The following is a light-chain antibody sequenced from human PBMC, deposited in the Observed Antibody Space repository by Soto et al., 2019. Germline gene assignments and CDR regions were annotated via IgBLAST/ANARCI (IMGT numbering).Light chain of an antibody. V-gene: IGLV2-23*01. Sequence: QSALTQPASVSGSPGQSITISCTRTSSDVGNYNLVSWYQQHPGKAPKLMIYGDSKRPSGVSNRFSGSKSGNTASLTISGLQAEDEADYYCCSYAGSNYVFGTGTKLTVL. CDR2: GDS. CDR3: CSYAGSNYV. J-gene: IGLJ1*01. CDR1: SSDVGNYNL.